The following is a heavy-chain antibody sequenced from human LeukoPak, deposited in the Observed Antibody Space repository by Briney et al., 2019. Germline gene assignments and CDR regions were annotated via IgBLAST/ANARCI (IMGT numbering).Heavy chain of an antibody. Sequence: ASVKVPCKVSGYTLTELSMHWVRQAPGKGLEWMGGSDPEDGETIYAQKFQGRVTMTEDTSTDTAYMELSSLRSEDTAVYYCATRDDYGDYYFDYWGQGTLVTVSS. J-gene: IGHJ4*02. V-gene: IGHV1-24*01. CDR3: ATRDDYGDYYFDY. D-gene: IGHD4-17*01. CDR2: SDPEDGET. CDR1: GYTLTELS.